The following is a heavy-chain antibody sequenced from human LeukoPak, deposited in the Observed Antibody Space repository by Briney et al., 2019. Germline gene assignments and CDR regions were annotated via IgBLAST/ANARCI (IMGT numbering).Heavy chain of an antibody. CDR1: GGSISGSY. J-gene: IGHJ3*02. Sequence: PSETLSLTCTVSGGSISGSYWSWIRQPPGKGLEWIAYMYNSGSTNYNPSLKSRVTISIDTSRNQFSLKLSSLTAADTAVYYCARLAYVDTAMDDAFDIWGQGTMVTVSS. D-gene: IGHD5-18*01. CDR3: ARLAYVDTAMDDAFDI. V-gene: IGHV4-59*01. CDR2: MYNSGST.